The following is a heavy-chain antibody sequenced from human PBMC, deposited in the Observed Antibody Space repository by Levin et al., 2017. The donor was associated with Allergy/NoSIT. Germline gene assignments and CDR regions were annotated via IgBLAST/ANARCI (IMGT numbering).Heavy chain of an antibody. J-gene: IGHJ6*02. D-gene: IGHD5/OR15-5a*01. V-gene: IGHV4-61*01. Sequence: SETLSLTCSVSGGSVSSGTYYWSWIRRPPGKGLEWIGYINYRGGTKYNPSLNSRVTISVDTSKNEFSLKVTSVTAADTAVYYCARNRIIVSGGNDNYYGMDVWGQGTTVTVSS. CDR2: INYRGGT. CDR1: GGSVSSGTYY. CDR3: ARNRIIVSGGNDNYYGMDV.